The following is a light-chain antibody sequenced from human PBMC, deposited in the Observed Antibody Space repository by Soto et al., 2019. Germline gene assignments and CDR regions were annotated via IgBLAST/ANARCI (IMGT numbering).Light chain of an antibody. CDR3: QQYNNWHTWT. V-gene: IGKV3-15*01. J-gene: IGKJ1*01. CDR1: QSVSSN. Sequence: EIVMTQSPATLSVSPGERATLSCRASQSVSSNLAWYQQKPGQAPRLLIYGASTRATGIPARFSGSGSGTEFTLTIRSLQSEDFAVYYCQQYNNWHTWTFGQGTKVEIK. CDR2: GAS.